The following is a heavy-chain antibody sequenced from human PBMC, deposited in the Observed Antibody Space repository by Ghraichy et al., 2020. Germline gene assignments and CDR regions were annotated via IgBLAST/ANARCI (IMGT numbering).Heavy chain of an antibody. V-gene: IGHV4-59*08. CDR2: IYYSGST. CDR3: ARTYGSGSYYNEILLDY. J-gene: IGHJ4*02. D-gene: IGHD3-10*01. CDR1: GGSISSYY. Sequence: SQTLSLTCTVSGGSISSYYWSWIRQPPGKGLEWIGYIYYSGSTNYNPSLKSRVTISVDTSKNQFSLKLSSVTAADTAVYYCARTYGSGSYYNEILLDYWGQGTLVTVSS.